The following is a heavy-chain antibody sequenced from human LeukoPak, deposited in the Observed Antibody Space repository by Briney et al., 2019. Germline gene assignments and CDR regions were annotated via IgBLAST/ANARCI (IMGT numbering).Heavy chain of an antibody. D-gene: IGHD6-19*01. CDR3: AKVRRSGWEFDY. J-gene: IGHJ4*02. Sequence: PGGSLRLSCAASGFTFSSYGMHWVRQAPGKGLEWVAVISYDGSNKYYADSVKGRFTISRDNSKNTLYLQMNSLRAEDTAVYYCAKVRRSGWEFDYWGQGTLVTVSS. CDR2: ISYDGSNK. CDR1: GFTFSSYG. V-gene: IGHV3-30*18.